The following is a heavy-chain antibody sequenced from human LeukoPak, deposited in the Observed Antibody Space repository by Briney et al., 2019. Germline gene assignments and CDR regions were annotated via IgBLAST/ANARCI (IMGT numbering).Heavy chain of an antibody. V-gene: IGHV4-61*01. Sequence: SETLSLTCTVSGGSVSSGSYYWSWIRQPPGKGLEWIGNIYYSGSTNYNPSLKSRVTISVDTSKTQVSLKLSSVTAADTAVYYCARADSSGYYLHIDYWGQGTLVTVSS. D-gene: IGHD3-22*01. J-gene: IGHJ4*02. CDR3: ARADSSGYYLHIDY. CDR2: IYYSGST. CDR1: GGSVSSGSYY.